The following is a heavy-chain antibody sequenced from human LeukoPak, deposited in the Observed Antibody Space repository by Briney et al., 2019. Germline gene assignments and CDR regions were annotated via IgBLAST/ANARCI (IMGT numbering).Heavy chain of an antibody. V-gene: IGHV3-33*01. Sequence: PGRALGLSLAAPGFLFSSYGMHWVRQAPGKGLEWVAVTLYDGSNKYYPDAVKGRFTISRDNSKNTLYLQMNSVRAEDTAVYFCARDHGDYSGKDYWGQGTPVTVSS. CDR3: ARDHGDYSGKDY. CDR2: TLYDGSNK. J-gene: IGHJ4*02. D-gene: IGHD4-17*01. CDR1: GFLFSSYG.